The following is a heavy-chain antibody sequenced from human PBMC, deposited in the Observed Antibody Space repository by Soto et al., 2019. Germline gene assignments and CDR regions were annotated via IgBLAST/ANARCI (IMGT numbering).Heavy chain of an antibody. Sequence: ASVKVSCKTSGNTFTDYKLHWVRQAPGQGLEWMGWVDPNGGGTNSAQKFQGSVTMTRDTSITTVYMELSSLRSEDTAVYYCARGPGYCSGGSCYSIYGMDVWGQGTSVTVSS. D-gene: IGHD2-15*01. J-gene: IGHJ6*02. CDR2: VDPNGGGT. V-gene: IGHV1-2*04. CDR3: ARGPGYCSGGSCYSIYGMDV. CDR1: GNTFTDYK.